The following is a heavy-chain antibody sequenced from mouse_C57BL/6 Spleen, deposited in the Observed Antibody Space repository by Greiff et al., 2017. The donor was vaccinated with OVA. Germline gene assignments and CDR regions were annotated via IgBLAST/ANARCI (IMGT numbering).Heavy chain of an antibody. CDR1: GYAFSSYW. CDR3: ARYYYGSSYDWYFDV. Sequence: QVQLKESGAELVKPGASVKISCKASGYAFSSYWMNWVKQRPGKGLEWIGQIYPGDGDTNYNGKFTGKATLTADKSSSTAYMQLSSLTSEDSAVYFCARYYYGSSYDWYFDVWGTGTTVTVSS. CDR2: IYPGDGDT. V-gene: IGHV1-80*01. D-gene: IGHD1-1*01. J-gene: IGHJ1*03.